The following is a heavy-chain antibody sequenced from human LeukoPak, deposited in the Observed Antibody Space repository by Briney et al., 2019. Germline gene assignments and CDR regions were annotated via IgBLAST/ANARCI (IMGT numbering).Heavy chain of an antibody. Sequence: SETLSLTCAVYGGSFSGYYWSWIRQPPGKGLEWIGEINHSGSTNYNPSLKSRVTISVDTSKNQFSLKLSSATAADTAVYYCARLEAYYYYGMDVWGQGTTVTVSS. CDR3: ARLEAYYYYGMDV. CDR1: GGSFSGYY. V-gene: IGHV4-34*01. CDR2: INHSGST. D-gene: IGHD1-1*01. J-gene: IGHJ6*02.